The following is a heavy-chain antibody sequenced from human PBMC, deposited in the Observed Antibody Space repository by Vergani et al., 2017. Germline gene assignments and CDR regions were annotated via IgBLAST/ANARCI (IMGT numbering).Heavy chain of an antibody. D-gene: IGHD1-26*01. CDR1: GGSISSGGYY. J-gene: IGHJ4*02. V-gene: IGHV4-31*03. CDR3: ARGSFREYYFDY. Sequence: QVQLQESGPGLVKPSQTLSLTCTVSGGSISSGGYYWSWIRQHPGKGLEWIGYIYYSGSTYYNPSLKSRVTISVDTSKNQLSLKLSSVTAADTAVYYCARGSFREYYFDYWGQGTLVTVSS. CDR2: IYYSGST.